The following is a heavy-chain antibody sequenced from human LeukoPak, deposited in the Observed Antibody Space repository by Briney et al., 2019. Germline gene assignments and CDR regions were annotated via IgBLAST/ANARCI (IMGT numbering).Heavy chain of an antibody. D-gene: IGHD6-13*01. CDR2: IYYTGST. CDR1: GGSISSYY. Sequence: SETLSLTCTVSGGSISSYYWSWIRQPPEKGLEWIGYIYYTGSTNYNPSLKSRITMSVDMSKNQFSLKLSSVTAADTAVYYCARVDSSSWYSNWFDPWGQGTLVTVSS. CDR3: ARVDSSSWYSNWFDP. J-gene: IGHJ5*02. V-gene: IGHV4-59*12.